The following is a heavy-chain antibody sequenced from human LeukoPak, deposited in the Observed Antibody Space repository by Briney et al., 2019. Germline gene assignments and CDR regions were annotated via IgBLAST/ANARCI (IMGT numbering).Heavy chain of an antibody. CDR1: GGSISSYSYY. D-gene: IGHD2-2*01. V-gene: IGHV4-39*01. CDR2: IYYSGST. Sequence: PSETLSLTCTVSGGSISSYSYYWGWIRQPPGKGLEWIGSIYYSGSTYNNPSLKSRVTMSVDTSKNQFSLVLNSVTAADTAVYYCARTGCCSSASCSVVKQWLVRVYFDYWGQGTLVTVSS. CDR3: ARTGCCSSASCSVVKQWLVRVYFDY. J-gene: IGHJ4*02.